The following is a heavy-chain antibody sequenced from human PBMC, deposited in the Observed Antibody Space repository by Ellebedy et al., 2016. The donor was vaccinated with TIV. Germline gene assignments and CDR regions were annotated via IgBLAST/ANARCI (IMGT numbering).Heavy chain of an antibody. V-gene: IGHV3-11*05. J-gene: IGHJ6*02. D-gene: IGHD2-21*02. CDR2: ISSSSSYT. Sequence: GESLKISXAASGFTFSDYYMSWIRQAPGKGLEWVSYISSSSSYTNYADSVKGRFTISRDNAKNSLYLQMNSLRAEDTAVYYCARAGGGDCYPGVCGMDVWGQGTTVTVSS. CDR3: ARAGGGDCYPGVCGMDV. CDR1: GFTFSDYY.